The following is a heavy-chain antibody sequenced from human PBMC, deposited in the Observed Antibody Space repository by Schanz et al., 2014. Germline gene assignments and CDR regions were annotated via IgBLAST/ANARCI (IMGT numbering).Heavy chain of an antibody. Sequence: QVQLQQWGAGLLKPSETLSLTCAFSGGSFSGYWWTWVRQSPGKGLEWIGEVNHGGYTNYNPSLKSRVTVSVDMSKKQFPLRLSSGTAADTAAYYCATWSGTRLFHNWGQGTLVTVSS. V-gene: IGHV4-34*01. D-gene: IGHD1-7*01. CDR2: VNHGGYT. CDR3: ATWSGTRLFHN. J-gene: IGHJ4*02. CDR1: GGSFSGYW.